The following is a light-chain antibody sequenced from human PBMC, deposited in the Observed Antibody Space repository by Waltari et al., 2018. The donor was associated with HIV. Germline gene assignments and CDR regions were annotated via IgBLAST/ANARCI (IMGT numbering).Light chain of an antibody. CDR1: QSIRSN. CDR3: HQDNNWPLYT. Sequence: EVVLPQSPATLSVSPGERVTLPCRPSQSIRSNLAWYQQKPGQAPRLGIYDASTRATGIPARFSGSGSWTEFTLTISSLQSEDFAIYYCHQDNNWPLYTFGLGTKLEIK. V-gene: IGKV3-15*01. J-gene: IGKJ2*01. CDR2: DAS.